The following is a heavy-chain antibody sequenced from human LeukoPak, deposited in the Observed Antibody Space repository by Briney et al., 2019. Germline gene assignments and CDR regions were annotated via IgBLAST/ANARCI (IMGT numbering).Heavy chain of an antibody. V-gene: IGHV4-59*01. J-gene: IGHJ5*02. D-gene: IGHD3-10*01. CDR3: ARGGYYGSGNDFRFDP. Sequence: SETLSLTCTVSGGSISSYYWSWIRQSPGKGLECIGYIHYTGSTNYNPSLKSRVTISVETSKNQFSLKLKSVTAAGTAVYYCARGGYYGSGNDFRFDPWGQGTLVTVSS. CDR1: GGSISSYY. CDR2: IHYTGST.